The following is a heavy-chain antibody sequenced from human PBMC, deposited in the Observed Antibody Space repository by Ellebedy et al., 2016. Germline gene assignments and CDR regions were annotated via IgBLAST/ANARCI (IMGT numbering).Heavy chain of an antibody. J-gene: IGHJ4*02. CDR2: IIPIFGTA. CDR1: GGTFSSYA. CDR3: ARERGYSGYVFDY. Sequence: SVKVSXXASGGTFSSYAISWVRQAPGQGLEWMGGIIPIFGTANYAQKFQGRVTITADESTSTAYMELSSLRSEDTAVYYCARERGYSGYVFDYWGQGTLVTVSS. D-gene: IGHD5-12*01. V-gene: IGHV1-69*13.